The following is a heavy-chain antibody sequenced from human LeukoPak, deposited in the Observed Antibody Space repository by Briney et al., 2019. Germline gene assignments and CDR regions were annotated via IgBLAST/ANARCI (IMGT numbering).Heavy chain of an antibody. CDR1: GFTFSSYS. CDR2: ISSSSSYI. J-gene: IGHJ6*03. D-gene: IGHD6-13*01. CDR3: AREGGSSWPSSSQKLGYYYYMDV. Sequence: GGSLRLSCAASGFTFSSYSMNWVRQAPGKGLEWVSSISSSSSYIYYADSVKGRFTISRDNAKNSLYLQMNSLRAEDTAVYYCAREGGSSWPSSSQKLGYYYYMDVWGKGTTVTVSS. V-gene: IGHV3-21*01.